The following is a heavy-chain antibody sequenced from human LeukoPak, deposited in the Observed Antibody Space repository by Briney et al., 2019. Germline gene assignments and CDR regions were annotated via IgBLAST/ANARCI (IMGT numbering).Heavy chain of an antibody. CDR2: IHHSGTA. Sequence: PSETLSLTCTVSGRSINNGYFWGWIRQPPGKGLEWIASIHHSGTASYNPSLESRVTISVDTSKNQFSLRLSSVTAADTAVYYCARDRGALGATVPAIFAVNFLDSWGQGTLGTVSS. CDR3: ARDRGALGATVPAIFAVNFLDS. J-gene: IGHJ4*02. CDR1: GRSINNGYF. D-gene: IGHD2-2*02. V-gene: IGHV4-38-2*02.